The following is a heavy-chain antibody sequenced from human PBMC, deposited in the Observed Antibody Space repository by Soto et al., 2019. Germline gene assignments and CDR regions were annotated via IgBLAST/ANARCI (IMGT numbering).Heavy chain of an antibody. CDR2: ISAYNGNT. V-gene: IGHV1-18*01. CDR1: GYTLTSYG. J-gene: IGHJ3*02. D-gene: IGHD2-15*01. CDR3: ARDEDIVVVVAATLASFDI. Sequence: ASVKVSCKASGYTLTSYGISWVRQAPGQGLEWMGWISAYNGNTNYAQKLQGRVTMTTDTSTSTAYMELRSLRSDDTAVYYCARDEDIVVVVAATLASFDIWGQGTMVTVSS.